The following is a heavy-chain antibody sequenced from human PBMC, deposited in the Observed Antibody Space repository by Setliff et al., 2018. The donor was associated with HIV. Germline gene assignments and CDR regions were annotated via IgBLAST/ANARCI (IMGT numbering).Heavy chain of an antibody. CDR1: GFTFSYYS. D-gene: IGHD7-27*01. Sequence: GSLRLSCAASGFTFSYYSMNWVRQAPGKGLEWVSYISGSSSPIYYADSVKGRFTISRDNAKNSLYLQMNSLRAEDTAVYYCATDLHWAFDYWGQGSLVTVSS. V-gene: IGHV3-48*01. J-gene: IGHJ4*02. CDR3: ATDLHWAFDY. CDR2: ISGSSSPI.